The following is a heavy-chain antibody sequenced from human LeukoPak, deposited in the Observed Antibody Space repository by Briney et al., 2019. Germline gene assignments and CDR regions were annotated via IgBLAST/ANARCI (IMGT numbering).Heavy chain of an antibody. CDR1: GGAFSGYY. CDR2: INHSGST. D-gene: IGHD2-2*02. Sequence: SETLSLTCAVYGGAFSGYYWSWIRQPPGKGLEWIGGINHSGSTNYNPSLKSRVTISVDTYKNQFSLKLSSVTAAATAVYYCARGGNHCSSTSCYRYYYYYGMDVWGKGTTVTVSS. CDR3: ARGGNHCSSTSCYRYYYYYGMDV. J-gene: IGHJ6*04. V-gene: IGHV4-34*01.